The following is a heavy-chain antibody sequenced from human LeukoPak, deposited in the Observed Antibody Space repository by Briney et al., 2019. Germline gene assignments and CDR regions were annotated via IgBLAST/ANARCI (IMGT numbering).Heavy chain of an antibody. V-gene: IGHV4-34*01. CDR2: INHSGST. Sequence: SETLSLTCAVYGGSFSGYYWSWIRQPPGKGLEWIGEINHSGSTNYNPTLKSRVTISVDTSKNQFSLKLSSVTAADTAVYYCARVRGYYYKGFDIWGQGTMVTVSS. J-gene: IGHJ3*02. D-gene: IGHD3-22*01. CDR1: GGSFSGYY. CDR3: ARVRGYYYKGFDI.